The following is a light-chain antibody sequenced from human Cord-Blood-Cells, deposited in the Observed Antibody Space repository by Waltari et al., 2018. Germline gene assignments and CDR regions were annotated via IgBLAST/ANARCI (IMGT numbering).Light chain of an antibody. CDR3: AAWDDSLRV. CDR1: SSNIGSNY. CDR2: RNN. V-gene: IGLV1-47*01. Sequence: QSVLTQPPSASGTPGQRVTISCSGSSSNIGSNYVYWYQQLPGPAPKLLIYRNNQRPSGVPDRFSGSKSGTSASLAISGLRSEDEADYYCAAWDDSLRVFGTGTKVTVL. J-gene: IGLJ1*01.